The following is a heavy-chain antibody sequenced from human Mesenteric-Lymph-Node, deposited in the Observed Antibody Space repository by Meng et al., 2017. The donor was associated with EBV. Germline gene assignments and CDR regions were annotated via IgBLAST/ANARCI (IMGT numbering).Heavy chain of an antibody. V-gene: IGHV4-4*02. D-gene: IGHD2-15*01. Sequence: VRREEWGSGVGEPWGTLSVTFCVSGVSVRSYSWGKWVLQSPGGGLEWIGQIYNSGITNYNPSLKSRVTISLDTSKNQFSLKLTSLTAADTAIYYCAKSLDSGGYYFDLWGQGRLVTVSS. CDR3: AKSLDSGGYYFDL. J-gene: IGHJ4*02. CDR1: GVSVRSYSW. CDR2: IYNSGIT.